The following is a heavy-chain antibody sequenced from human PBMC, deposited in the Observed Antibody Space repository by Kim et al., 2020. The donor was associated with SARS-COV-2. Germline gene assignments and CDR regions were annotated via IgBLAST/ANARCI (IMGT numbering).Heavy chain of an antibody. Sequence: SVKVSCKASGFTFTSSAVQWVRQARGQRLEWIGWIVVGSGNTNYAQKFQERVTITRDMSTSTAYMELSSLRSEDTAVYYCAAVTIFGVVIFDYWGQGTLVTVSS. J-gene: IGHJ4*02. V-gene: IGHV1-58*01. CDR1: GFTFTSSA. CDR3: AAVTIFGVVIFDY. CDR2: IVVGSGNT. D-gene: IGHD3-3*01.